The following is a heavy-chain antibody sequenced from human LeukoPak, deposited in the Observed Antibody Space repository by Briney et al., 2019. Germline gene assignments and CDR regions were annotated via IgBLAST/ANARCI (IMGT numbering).Heavy chain of an antibody. CDR1: RFTFSSYA. J-gene: IGHJ4*02. CDR3: AKDGPSITMIAVVMGGYFDY. V-gene: IGHV3-23*01. D-gene: IGHD3-22*01. CDR2: ISGSGGST. Sequence: GGSLRLSCAASRFTFSSYAMSWVRQAPGKGLEWVSAISGSGGSTYYADSVKGRFTISRDNSKNTLYLQMNSLRAEDTAVYYCAKDGPSITMIAVVMGGYFDYWGQGTLVTVSS.